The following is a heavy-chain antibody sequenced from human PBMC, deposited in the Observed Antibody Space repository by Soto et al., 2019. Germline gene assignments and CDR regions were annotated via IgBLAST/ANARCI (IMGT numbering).Heavy chain of an antibody. CDR2: ISLRNHST. Sequence: ASVKVSCKASGGLFTGYAISWVRQAPGQGLEWMGRISLRNHSTSYAQKFQDSISVTRDPSSTTIYMELSSLRSEDTAVYYCARDLYPCGAECPYYMDYWGQGTPVTVSS. V-gene: IGHV1-46*01. D-gene: IGHD2-21*01. CDR1: GGLFTGYA. J-gene: IGHJ4*02. CDR3: ARDLYPCGAECPYYMDY.